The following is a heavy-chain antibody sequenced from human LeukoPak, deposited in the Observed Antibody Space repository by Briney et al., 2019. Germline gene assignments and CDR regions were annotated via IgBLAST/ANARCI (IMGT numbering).Heavy chain of an antibody. CDR3: ARHPRGSYPYYFDY. Sequence: SETLSLTCTVSGGSISSSSHCWGWIRQPPGKGLEWIGSIYYTGSTYYNPSLKSRVTISVDTSKNQFSLKLTSVTAADTAVYYCARHPRGSYPYYFDYWGQGTLVTVSS. D-gene: IGHD1-26*01. CDR2: IYYTGST. V-gene: IGHV4-39*01. J-gene: IGHJ4*02. CDR1: GGSISSSSHC.